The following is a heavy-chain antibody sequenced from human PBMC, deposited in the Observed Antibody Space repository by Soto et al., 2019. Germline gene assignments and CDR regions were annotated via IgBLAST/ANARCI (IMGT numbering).Heavy chain of an antibody. Sequence: QVQLQESGPGLVKPSETLSLTCTVSGGSVSSNNYYWSWMRQPPAKGLEWIGYISYSGSTNYNPSLKSRGTISVDTSKNQISLKLTSVTAADTAVYYCARDSCSGGSCYSDYWGQGTLVTVSS. CDR2: ISYSGST. J-gene: IGHJ4*02. D-gene: IGHD2-15*01. V-gene: IGHV4-61*01. CDR3: ARDSCSGGSCYSDY. CDR1: GGSVSSNNYY.